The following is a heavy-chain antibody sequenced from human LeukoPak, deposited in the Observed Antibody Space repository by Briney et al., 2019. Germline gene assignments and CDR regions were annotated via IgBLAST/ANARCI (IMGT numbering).Heavy chain of an antibody. Sequence: GGSLRLSCTVSGFTFAVYFIRWVRQAAGNGRGWIGCISGVTTEYAASVKGRFTISRDDSKSILYLQMNSLTTEDTAVYYCSTGSAWLSVYWGQGTLVTVSS. J-gene: IGHJ4*02. CDR2: ISGVTT. CDR3: STGSAWLSVY. CDR1: GFTFAVYF. V-gene: IGHV3-49*04. D-gene: IGHD6-19*01.